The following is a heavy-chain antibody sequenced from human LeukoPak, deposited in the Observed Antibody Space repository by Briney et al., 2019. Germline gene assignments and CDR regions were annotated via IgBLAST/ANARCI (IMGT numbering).Heavy chain of an antibody. CDR3: ARGSFGGVIPMNYFDY. D-gene: IGHD3-16*02. J-gene: IGHJ4*02. CDR1: GGSISSAGYS. V-gene: IGHV4-30-2*01. CDR2: IYHSGST. Sequence: SQTLSLTCAVSGGSISSAGYSWSWIRQPPGKGLEWIGYIYHSGSTYYNPSLKSRVTISVDRSKNQFSLKLSSVTAADTAVYYCARGSFGGVIPMNYFDYWGQGTLVTVSS.